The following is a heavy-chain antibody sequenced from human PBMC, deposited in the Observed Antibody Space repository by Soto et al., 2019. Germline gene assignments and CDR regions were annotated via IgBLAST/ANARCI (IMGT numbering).Heavy chain of an antibody. V-gene: IGHV3-23*01. CDR1: GFNFKKFA. CDR3: AKADGEQWLVPHLDH. D-gene: IGHD6-19*01. J-gene: IGHJ4*02. Sequence: EVQLLESGGGVVQPGGSLRLSCVASGFNFKKFAMAWVRQAPGAGLEWVSGISCRGGSTSYADSVKGRFSIPRDDSKNTLSLQMNSLRVEDTAHYYCAKADGEQWLVPHLDHWGQGTLVTVS. CDR2: ISCRGGST.